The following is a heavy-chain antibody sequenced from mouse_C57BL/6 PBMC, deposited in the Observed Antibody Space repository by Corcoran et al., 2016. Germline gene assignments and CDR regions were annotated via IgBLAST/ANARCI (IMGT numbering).Heavy chain of an antibody. D-gene: IGHD1-1*01. CDR1: GYTFTTYG. V-gene: IGHV9-3*01. J-gene: IGHJ2*01. CDR2: INTYSGVP. Sequence: QIQLVQSGPELKKPGETVKISCKASGYTFTTYGMSWVKQAPGKGLKWMGWINTYSGVPTYADDFKGRFAFSLETSASTAYLQINNLKNEDTATYFCARNYYGSSYPYFDYWGQGTTLTVSS. CDR3: ARNYYGSSYPYFDY.